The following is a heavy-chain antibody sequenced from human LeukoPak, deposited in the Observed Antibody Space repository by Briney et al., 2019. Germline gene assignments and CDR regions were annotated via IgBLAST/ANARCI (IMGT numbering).Heavy chain of an antibody. CDR1: GYTFTSTG. J-gene: IGHJ4*02. V-gene: IGHV1-18*01. CDR2: ISTDIGYT. CDR3: AREGSGSYYNPFDY. Sequence: GASVKVSCKASGYTFTSTGISWVRQAPGQGLEWMGCISTDIGYTKFAQKYQGRVTMTTDTSTSTVYMELRSLRSDDTALYYCAREGSGSYYNPFDYWGQGTLVTVSS. D-gene: IGHD1-26*01.